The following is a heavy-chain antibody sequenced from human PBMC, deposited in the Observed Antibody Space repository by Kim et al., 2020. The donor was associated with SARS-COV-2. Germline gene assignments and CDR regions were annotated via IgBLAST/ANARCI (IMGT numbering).Heavy chain of an antibody. CDR3: ARDHGGYEFDY. J-gene: IGHJ4*02. V-gene: IGHV4-59*13. CDR2: IYYSGST. D-gene: IGHD5-12*01. CDR1: GGSISSYY. Sequence: SETLSLTCTVSGGSISSYYWSWIRQPPGKGLEWIGYIYYSGSTNYNPSLKSRVTISVDTSKNQFSLKLSSVTAADTAVYYCARDHGGYEFDYWGQGTLVTVSS.